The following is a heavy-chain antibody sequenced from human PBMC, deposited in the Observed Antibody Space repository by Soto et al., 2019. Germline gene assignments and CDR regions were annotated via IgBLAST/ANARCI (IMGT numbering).Heavy chain of an antibody. V-gene: IGHV1-69*12. CDR1: GGTFSSYA. D-gene: IGHD3-22*01. CDR3: ARDRGPSSGYYPYWFDP. CDR2: IIPIFGTA. Sequence: QVQLVQSGAEVKKPGSSVKVSCKASGGTFSSYAITWVRQAPGQGLEWMGGIIPIFGTANYAQKFQARVTITADESTSTAYMERSSLRSEDTAVYYCARDRGPSSGYYPYWFDPWGPGTLVTVSS. J-gene: IGHJ5*02.